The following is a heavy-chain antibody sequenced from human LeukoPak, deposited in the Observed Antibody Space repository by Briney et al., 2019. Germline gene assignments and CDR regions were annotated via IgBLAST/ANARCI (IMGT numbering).Heavy chain of an antibody. CDR1: GFTFSSYS. Sequence: GGSLRLSCAASGFTFSSYSMNWVRQAPGKGLEWVSSISSSSSYIYYADSVKGRFTISRDNAKNSLYLQMNSLRAEDTAVYYCARDYGDYSYYYYMDVWGKGTTVTVSS. CDR2: ISSSSSYI. CDR3: ARDYGDYSYYYYMDV. V-gene: IGHV3-21*01. J-gene: IGHJ6*03. D-gene: IGHD4-17*01.